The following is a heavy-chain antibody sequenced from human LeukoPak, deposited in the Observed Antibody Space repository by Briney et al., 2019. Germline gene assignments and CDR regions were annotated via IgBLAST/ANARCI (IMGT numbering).Heavy chain of an antibody. CDR2: LSHAGNT. J-gene: IGHJ4*02. Sequence: PSETLSLTCSVSGDSVRNDFYYWGWIRRPPGKGLEWVACLSHAGNTWYNPSPESRLSISVDTSKNQFSLKFSSVTAADTALYWCARHNAPRRVGFDFWGQGILVTVSS. V-gene: IGHV4-39*01. CDR1: GDSVRNDFYY. D-gene: IGHD2-2*01. CDR3: ARHNAPRRVGFDF.